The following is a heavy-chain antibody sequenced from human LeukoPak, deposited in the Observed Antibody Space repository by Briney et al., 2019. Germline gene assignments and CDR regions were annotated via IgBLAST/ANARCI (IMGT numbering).Heavy chain of an antibody. V-gene: IGHV1-2*02. Sequence: EASVKASCKASGYTFTGYYMHWVRQAPGQGLEWMGWINPNSGGTNYAQKFQGRVTMTRDTSISTAYMELSRLRSDDTAVYYCARGPEYNWNVHFDYWGQGTLVTVSS. CDR1: GYTFTGYY. CDR3: ARGPEYNWNVHFDY. CDR2: INPNSGGT. D-gene: IGHD1-1*01. J-gene: IGHJ4*02.